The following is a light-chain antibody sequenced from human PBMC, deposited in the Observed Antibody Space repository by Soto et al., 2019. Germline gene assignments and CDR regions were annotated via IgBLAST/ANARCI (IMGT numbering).Light chain of an antibody. J-gene: IGLJ2*01. CDR3: SSFTLSATWV. V-gene: IGLV2-14*03. Sequence: QSVLTQPASVSGSPGQSITISCTGTSSDIGRFNYVSWYQQHPGNAPELLIFDVSRRPSGISSRFSASKSGNTASLTISGLRAEDEADYFCSSFTLSATWVFGGRTKLTVL. CDR1: SSDIGRFNY. CDR2: DVS.